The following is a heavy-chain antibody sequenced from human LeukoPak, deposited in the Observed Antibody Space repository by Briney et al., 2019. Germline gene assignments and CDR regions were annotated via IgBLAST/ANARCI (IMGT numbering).Heavy chain of an antibody. D-gene: IGHD3-3*01. V-gene: IGHV4-61*02. Sequence: SETLSLTCTVSGGSISSGSYYWSWIRQPAGKGLEWIGRIYTSGSTNYNPSLKSRVTISVDTSKNQFSLKLSSVTAADTAVYYCARVTVAGRSGPDYFDYWGQGTLVTVSS. CDR3: ARVTVAGRSGPDYFDY. CDR1: GGSISSGSYY. J-gene: IGHJ4*02. CDR2: IYTSGST.